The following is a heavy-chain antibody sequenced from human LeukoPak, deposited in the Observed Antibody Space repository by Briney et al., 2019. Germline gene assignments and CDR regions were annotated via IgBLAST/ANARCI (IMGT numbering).Heavy chain of an antibody. V-gene: IGHV1-18*01. D-gene: IGHD6-19*01. CDR2: ISAYNGNT. Sequence: GASVKVSCKASGYTFTSYGISWVRQAPGQGLEWMGWISAYNGNTNYAQKLQGRVTMTTDTSTSTAYMELRSLRSDDTAVYYCAREGYSSGWAISYYYYYMDVWGKGTTVTISS. CDR3: AREGYSSGWAISYYYYYMDV. J-gene: IGHJ6*03. CDR1: GYTFTSYG.